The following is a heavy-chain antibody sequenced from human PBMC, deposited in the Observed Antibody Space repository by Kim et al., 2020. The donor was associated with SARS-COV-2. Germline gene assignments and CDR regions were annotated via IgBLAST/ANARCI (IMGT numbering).Heavy chain of an antibody. CDR2: ISSSSSYI. J-gene: IGHJ6*02. D-gene: IGHD3-22*01. Sequence: GGSLRLSCAASGFTFSSYSMNWVRQAPGKGLEWVSSISSSSSYIYYADSVKGRFTISRDNAKNSLYLQMNSLRAEDTAVYYCARSRSADSSGYYHYYYYYGMDVWGQGTTVTVSS. V-gene: IGHV3-21*01. CDR3: ARSRSADSSGYYHYYYYYGMDV. CDR1: GFTFSSYS.